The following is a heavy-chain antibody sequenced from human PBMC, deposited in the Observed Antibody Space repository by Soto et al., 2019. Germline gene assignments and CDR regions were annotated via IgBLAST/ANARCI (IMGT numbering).Heavy chain of an antibody. CDR2: IYHSGST. CDR3: ARDSSTATPSSDLFIFDI. V-gene: IGHV4-38-2*02. J-gene: IGHJ3*02. D-gene: IGHD1-1*01. Sequence: SATLSLTCAFSGYSISSGYYWGWIRQPPGKGLEWIGSIYHSGSTYYNPSLKSRVTISVDTSKNQFSLKLSSVTAADTAVYYCARDSSTATPSSDLFIFDICGPGT. CDR1: GYSISSGYY.